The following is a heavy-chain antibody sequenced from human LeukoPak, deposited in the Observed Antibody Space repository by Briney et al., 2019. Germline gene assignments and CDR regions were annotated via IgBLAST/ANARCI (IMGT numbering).Heavy chain of an antibody. CDR2: IYYSGST. Sequence: SETLSLTCTVSGGSISSGDYYWSWIRQPPGKGLEWIGYIYYSGSTYYNPSLKSRVTISVDTSKNQFSLKLSSVTAADTAVYYCARETCSGGSCFQFDFWGQGTLVTVSS. CDR1: GGSISSGDYY. V-gene: IGHV4-30-4*02. CDR3: ARETCSGGSCFQFDF. J-gene: IGHJ4*02. D-gene: IGHD2-15*01.